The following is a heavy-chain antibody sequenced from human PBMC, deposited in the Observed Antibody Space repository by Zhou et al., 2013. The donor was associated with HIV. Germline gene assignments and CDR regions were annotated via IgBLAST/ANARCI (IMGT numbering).Heavy chain of an antibody. V-gene: IGHV1-69*13. CDR1: GGTFSSYA. J-gene: IGHJ6*02. Sequence: QVQLVQSGAEVKKPGSSVKVSCKASGGTFSSYAISWVRQAPGQGLEWMGRIIPIFGTANYAQKFQGRVTITADESTSTAYMELSSLRSEDTAVYYCAREGGYNWNDPGNYYGMDVWGQGTTVTVSS. CDR3: AREGGYNWNDPGNYYGMDV. D-gene: IGHD1-20*01. CDR2: IIPIFGTA.